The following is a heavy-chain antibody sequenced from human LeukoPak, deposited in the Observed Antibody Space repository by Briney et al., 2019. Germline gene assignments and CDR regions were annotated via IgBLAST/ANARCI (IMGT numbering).Heavy chain of an antibody. J-gene: IGHJ4*02. Sequence: SETLSLTCAVYGGSFSGYYWGWIRQPPGKGLEWIGEINHSGSTNYNPSPKSRVTISVDTSKNQFSLKLRSVTAADTAVYYCARVGGSGWYRNFDYWGQGTLVTVSS. D-gene: IGHD6-19*01. V-gene: IGHV4-34*01. CDR3: ARVGGSGWYRNFDY. CDR1: GGSFSGYY. CDR2: INHSGST.